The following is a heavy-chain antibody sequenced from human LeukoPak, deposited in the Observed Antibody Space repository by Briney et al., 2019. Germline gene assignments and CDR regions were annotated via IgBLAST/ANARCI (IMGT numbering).Heavy chain of an antibody. J-gene: IGHJ5*02. V-gene: IGHV1-2*02. CDR3: ATDLFGYCSTTSCYA. CDR1: GYTFTGYY. D-gene: IGHD2-2*01. Sequence: GASVKVSCKASGYTFTGYYMHWVRQAPGQGLEWMGWINPNSGGTNYAQKFQGRVTMTEDTSTDTTYMELSSLRSEDTAVYYCATDLFGYCSTTSCYAWGQGTLVTVSS. CDR2: INPNSGGT.